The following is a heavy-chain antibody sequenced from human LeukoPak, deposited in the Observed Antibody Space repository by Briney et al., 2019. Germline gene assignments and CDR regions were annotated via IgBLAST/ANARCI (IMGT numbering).Heavy chain of an antibody. CDR1: GFTFSNYW. D-gene: IGHD3-3*01. J-gene: IGHJ3*02. Sequence: PGGSLRLSCAASGFTFSNYWMSWVRQAPGKGLEWVANIKKDGTETNYVDSVKGRFTISRDNADNSLYLQMSSLRAEDTAVYYCAGSRTSFGVVIMGAFDIWGQGTMVTVSS. CDR3: AGSRTSFGVVIMGAFDI. V-gene: IGHV3-7*01. CDR2: IKKDGTET.